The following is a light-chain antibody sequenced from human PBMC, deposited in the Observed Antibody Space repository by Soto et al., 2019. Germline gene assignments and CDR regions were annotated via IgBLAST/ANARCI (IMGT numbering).Light chain of an antibody. V-gene: IGKV3-20*01. CDR2: DAS. Sequence: EIVLTQSPATLSLSPGERATLSCRASQSVSSYLAWYQQKPGQAPRLLIYDASSRATGIPDRFSGSGSGTDFALTISRLEPEDSAVYYCQQYGSSPPIPFGQVTLLEV. CDR3: QQYGSSPPIP. J-gene: IGKJ5*01. CDR1: QSVSSY.